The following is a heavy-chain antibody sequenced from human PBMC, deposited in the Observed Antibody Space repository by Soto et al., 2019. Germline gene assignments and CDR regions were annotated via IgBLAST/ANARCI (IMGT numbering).Heavy chain of an antibody. CDR3: TRASMVRGVIMLAMATDY. V-gene: IGHV3-49*04. J-gene: IGHJ4*02. Sequence: GGSLRLSCAASGFTFSSYWMHWVRQAPGKGLEWVGFIRSKAYGGTTEYAASVKGRFTISRDDSKSIAYLQMNSLKTEDTAVYYCTRASMVRGVIMLAMATDYWGQGTLVTVSS. CDR2: IRSKAYGGTT. D-gene: IGHD3-10*01. CDR1: GFTFSSYW.